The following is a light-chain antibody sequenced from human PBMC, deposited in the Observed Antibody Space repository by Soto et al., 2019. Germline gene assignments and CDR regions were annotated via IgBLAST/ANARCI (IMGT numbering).Light chain of an antibody. CDR1: QAIGTD. CDR3: LQDYNYPRT. V-gene: IGKV1-6*01. Sequence: AIQMTQYPSSLSAAVVDRVAITCRASQAIGTDLGWYHQKPGKAPNLLIYAASSLQTGVPSRFRGSGSGTDFTLTISSLQPEDFATYYCLQDYNYPRTFGQGTKVDIK. CDR2: AAS. J-gene: IGKJ1*01.